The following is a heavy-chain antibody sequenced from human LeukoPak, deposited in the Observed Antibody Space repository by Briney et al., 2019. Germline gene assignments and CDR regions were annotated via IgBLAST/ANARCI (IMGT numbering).Heavy chain of an antibody. CDR3: ARGIAARPHSYYYYYYMDV. D-gene: IGHD6-6*01. CDR1: GYTFTGYY. V-gene: IGHV1-2*02. CDR2: INPNSGGT. J-gene: IGHJ6*03. Sequence: GASVKVSCKASGYTFTGYYMHWVRQAPGQGLEWMGWINPNSGGTNYAQKFQGRVTMTRDTSISTAYMELSRLRSDDTAVYYCARGIAARPHSYYYYYYMDVWGKETTVTVSS.